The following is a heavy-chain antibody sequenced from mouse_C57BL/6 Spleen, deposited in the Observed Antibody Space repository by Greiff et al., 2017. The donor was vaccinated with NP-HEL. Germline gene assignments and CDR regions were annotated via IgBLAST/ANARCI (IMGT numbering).Heavy chain of an antibody. V-gene: IGHV5-6*01. J-gene: IGHJ4*01. CDR2: ISSGGSYT. CDR3: ARGDYYGSSDPYYYAMDY. D-gene: IGHD1-1*01. CDR1: GFTFSSYG. Sequence: EVQLVESGGDLVKPGGSLKLSCAASGFTFSSYGMSWVRQTPDKRLEWVATISSGGSYTYYPDSVKGRFTISRDNAKNTLYLQMSSLKSEDTAMYYCARGDYYGSSDPYYYAMDYWGQGTSVTVSS.